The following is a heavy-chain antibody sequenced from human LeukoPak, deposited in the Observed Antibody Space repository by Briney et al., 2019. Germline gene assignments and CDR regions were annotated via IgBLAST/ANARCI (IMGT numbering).Heavy chain of an antibody. CDR1: GFTFSSFG. CDR3: ANGGGAGINRPIDY. Sequence: GKSLRLSCAASGFTFSSFGMHWARQAPGKGLEWVAVITYDGSKKYYADSVKGRFTISRDNSKNTLYLQMNSLRAEDTAVYYCANGGGAGINRPIDYWGQGTLVTVSS. V-gene: IGHV3-30-3*01. J-gene: IGHJ4*02. D-gene: IGHD1-14*01. CDR2: ITYDGSKK.